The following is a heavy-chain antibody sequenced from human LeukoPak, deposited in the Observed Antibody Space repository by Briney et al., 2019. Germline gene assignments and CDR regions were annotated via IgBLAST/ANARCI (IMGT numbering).Heavy chain of an antibody. D-gene: IGHD5-24*01. CDR2: IKQDGSEK. Sequence: PGGSLRLSCAVSGFIFSSFFMNWVRQSPGKGLQWVANIKQDGSEKYYVDSVRGRFTISRDNAKKSIYLEMNSLRAEDTAVYYCARGSGWLVHYWGQGTLVTVSS. V-gene: IGHV3-7*02. J-gene: IGHJ4*02. CDR1: GFIFSSFF. CDR3: ARGSGWLVHY.